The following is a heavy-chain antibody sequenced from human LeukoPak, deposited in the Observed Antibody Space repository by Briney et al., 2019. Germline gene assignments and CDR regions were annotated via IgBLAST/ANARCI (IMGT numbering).Heavy chain of an antibody. CDR2: ISSSSSYI. CDR1: GFTFSSYS. CDR3: ARDVYSSSWETKYYYYGMDV. V-gene: IGHV3-21*01. Sequence: GGSLRLSCAASGFTFSSYSMNWVRQAPGKGLEWVSSISSSSSYIYYADSVKGRFTISRDNAKNSLYLQMNSLRAEDTAVYYCARDVYSSSWETKYYYYGMDVWGQGTTVTVSS. D-gene: IGHD6-13*01. J-gene: IGHJ6*02.